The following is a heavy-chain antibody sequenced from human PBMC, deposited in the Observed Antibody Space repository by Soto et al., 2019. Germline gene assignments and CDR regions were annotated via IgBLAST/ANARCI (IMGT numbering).Heavy chain of an antibody. Sequence: ASLRLSGDASGFTFSSHGMTWVRQAAGKGLEWVAFISSTSSTKNYADSVKGRFTISRDNTKNSLYLQMSSLRDEDTAVYYCARRITMVRGPYYYYGMDVWGQGTTVTVSS. CDR2: ISSTSSTK. V-gene: IGHV3-48*02. CDR1: GFTFSSHG. CDR3: ARRITMVRGPYYYYGMDV. D-gene: IGHD3-10*01. J-gene: IGHJ6*02.